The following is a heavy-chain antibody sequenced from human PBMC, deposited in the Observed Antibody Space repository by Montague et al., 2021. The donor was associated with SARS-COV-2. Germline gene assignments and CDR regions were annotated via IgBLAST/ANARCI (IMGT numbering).Heavy chain of an antibody. D-gene: IGHD3-3*01. Sequence: TLSLTCTVSGDSVNSGSYYWSWIPQHPGTGMMSIGYISYSGTKYYNPSLESRLSISVHTSKNQFSLKLSSVTAADSAVYYCARAQKTISGMLIPPYYFDFWGQGTLVTVSS. J-gene: IGHJ4*02. V-gene: IGHV4-31*03. CDR1: GDSVNSGSYY. CDR3: ARAQKTISGMLIPPYYFDF. CDR2: ISYSGTK.